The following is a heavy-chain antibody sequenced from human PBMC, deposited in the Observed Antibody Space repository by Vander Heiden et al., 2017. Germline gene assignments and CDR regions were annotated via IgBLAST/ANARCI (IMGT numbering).Heavy chain of an antibody. Sequence: QVQLQESGPGLVKPSETLSLTCTVSDGSISTYYWNWIRQPAGKGLEWIGRIYTSGSTNYNPSLKRRVTMSVDTSKKQISLKLSSVTAADTAVYYCARGDLYCGGDCYYWFFNLWGRGTLVTVSS. J-gene: IGHJ2*01. CDR2: IYTSGST. V-gene: IGHV4-4*07. CDR3: ARGDLYCGGDCYYWFFNL. CDR1: DGSISTYY. D-gene: IGHD2-21*02.